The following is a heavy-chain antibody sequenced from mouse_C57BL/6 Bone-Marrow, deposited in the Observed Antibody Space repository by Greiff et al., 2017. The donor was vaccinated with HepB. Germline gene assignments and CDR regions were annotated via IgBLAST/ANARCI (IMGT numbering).Heavy chain of an antibody. CDR2: IDPSDSYT. CDR3: ARYYGSNYAMDY. Sequence: QVQLQQPGAELVMPGASVKLSCKASGYTFTSYWMHWVKQRPGQGLEWIGEIDPSDSYTNYNQKFKGKSTLTVDKSSSKAYMQLSSLTSEDSAVYYCARYYGSNYAMDYWGQGTSVTVSS. D-gene: IGHD1-1*01. V-gene: IGHV1-69*01. J-gene: IGHJ4*01. CDR1: GYTFTSYW.